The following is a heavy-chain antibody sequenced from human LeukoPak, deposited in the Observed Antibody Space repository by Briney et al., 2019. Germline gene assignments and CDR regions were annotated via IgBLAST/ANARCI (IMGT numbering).Heavy chain of an antibody. CDR1: GFTFSTYA. Sequence: GSLRLSCAASGFTFSTYAMYWVRQAPGKGLEWVSSISGSAGSTYYADSVKGRFTISRDNSKNTLYLQMNSLRAEDTAVYYCARDHSGSYSDYWGQGTLVTVSS. V-gene: IGHV3-23*01. J-gene: IGHJ4*02. CDR2: ISGSAGST. CDR3: ARDHSGSYSDY. D-gene: IGHD1-26*01.